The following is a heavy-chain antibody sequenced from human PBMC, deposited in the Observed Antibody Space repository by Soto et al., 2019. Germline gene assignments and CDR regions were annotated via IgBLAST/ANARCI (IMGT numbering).Heavy chain of an antibody. D-gene: IGHD2-21*01. Sequence: PGGSLRLSCAASGFTLSDYWMHWFRQAPGKGLVWVSRINSDGSTTDYADSVKGRFTISRDNAKNTLFLQMNSLRAEDTAVYYCSRGKDQHNTRTYSYYDYWGQGTLVTVSS. CDR1: GFTLSDYW. V-gene: IGHV3-74*01. CDR3: SRGKDQHNTRTYSYYDY. CDR2: INSDGSTT. J-gene: IGHJ4*02.